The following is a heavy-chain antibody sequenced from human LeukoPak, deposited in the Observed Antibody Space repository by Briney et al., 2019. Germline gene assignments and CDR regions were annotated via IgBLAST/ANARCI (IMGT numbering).Heavy chain of an antibody. D-gene: IGHD2-8*01. Sequence: GGSLRLSCAASGFTFSRYSMNWVRQAPGKGLEWVSSISGSSSYIYYADSVKGRFTISRDNSKNTLYLQMNSLRAEDTAVYYCAKYRTTATAFDIWGQGTMVTVSS. CDR1: GFTFSRYS. J-gene: IGHJ3*02. CDR3: AKYRTTATAFDI. V-gene: IGHV3-21*01. CDR2: ISGSSSYI.